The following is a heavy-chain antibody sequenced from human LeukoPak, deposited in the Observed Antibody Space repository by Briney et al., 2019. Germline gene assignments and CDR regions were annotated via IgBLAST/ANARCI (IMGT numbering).Heavy chain of an antibody. Sequence: SETLSLTCTVSGGSISSGGYYWSWIRQHPGKGLEWIGYIYYSGSTYYNPSLKSRVTISVDTSKNQFSLKLSSVTAADTAVYYCASGSGSYSQVNWFDPWGQGSLVTVSS. V-gene: IGHV4-31*03. CDR3: ASGSGSYSQVNWFDP. D-gene: IGHD1-26*01. J-gene: IGHJ5*02. CDR2: IYYSGST. CDR1: GGSISSGGYY.